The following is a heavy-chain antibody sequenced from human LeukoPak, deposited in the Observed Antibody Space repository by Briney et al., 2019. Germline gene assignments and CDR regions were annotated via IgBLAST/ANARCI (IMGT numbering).Heavy chain of an antibody. D-gene: IGHD2-21*02. V-gene: IGHV3-53*01. CDR3: ARAETCGGDCPDAFDI. CDR2: IYGGGST. CDR1: GFTVSSNY. Sequence: GGSLRLSCAASGFTVSSNYMSWVRQAPGKGLEWVSVIYGGGSTYYADSVKGRFTISRDNSKNTLYLQMNSLRAEDTAVYYCARAETCGGDCPDAFDIWGQGTMVTVSS. J-gene: IGHJ3*02.